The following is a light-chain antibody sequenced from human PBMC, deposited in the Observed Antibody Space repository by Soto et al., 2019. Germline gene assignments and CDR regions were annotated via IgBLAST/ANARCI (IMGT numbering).Light chain of an antibody. CDR3: QHYFNSWT. CDR2: WAS. CDR1: QNNKNY. V-gene: IGKV4-1*01. J-gene: IGKJ1*01. Sequence: DIVMTQSPDSLAVALGERATINCKSSQNNKNYLAWYQQKAGQPPKLIIDWASTRASGVHDRFSGSGSGTEFTLTIRSLQAEDVAVYYCQHYFNSWTCGQGTKVDIK.